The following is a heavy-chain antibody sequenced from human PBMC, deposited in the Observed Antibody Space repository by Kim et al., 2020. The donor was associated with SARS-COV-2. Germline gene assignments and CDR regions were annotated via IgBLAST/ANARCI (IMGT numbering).Heavy chain of an antibody. CDR3: ARAARGYGDYVNWFDP. V-gene: IGHV1-69*01. J-gene: IGHJ5*02. D-gene: IGHD4-17*01. Sequence: KCQGRVTITADESTSTAYMELSSLRAEDTAVYYCARAARGYGDYVNWFDPWGQGTLVTVSS.